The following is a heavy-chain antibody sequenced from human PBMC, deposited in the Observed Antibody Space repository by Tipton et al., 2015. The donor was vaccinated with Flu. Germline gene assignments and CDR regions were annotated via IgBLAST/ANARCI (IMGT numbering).Heavy chain of an antibody. J-gene: IGHJ4*02. CDR2: VNVDGSTT. CDR3: VRGGGFSYAYLGC. V-gene: IGHV3-74*01. Sequence: GSLRLSCAASGFTFNNYWMHWVRQAPGKGLVWVSDVNVDGSTTFYADSVKGRFTISRDNAKNTLYLQMNSLRAEDTAVYFCVRGGGFSYAYLGCWGQGALVTVSS. CDR1: GFTFNNYW. D-gene: IGHD5-18*01.